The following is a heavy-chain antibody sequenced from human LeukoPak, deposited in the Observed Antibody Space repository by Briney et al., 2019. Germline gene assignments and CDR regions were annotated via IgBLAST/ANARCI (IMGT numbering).Heavy chain of an antibody. V-gene: IGHV4-59*01. J-gene: IGHJ4*02. CDR1: GGSISSYY. CDR2: IYYSGST. Sequence: PSETLSLTCTVSGGSISSYYWSWIRQPPGKGLEWIGYIYYSGSTNYNPSLKSRVTISVDTSKNQFSLKLSSVTAADTAVYYCAMHRDVDTAMGYFDYWGQGTLVTVSS. CDR3: AMHRDVDTAMGYFDY. D-gene: IGHD5-18*01.